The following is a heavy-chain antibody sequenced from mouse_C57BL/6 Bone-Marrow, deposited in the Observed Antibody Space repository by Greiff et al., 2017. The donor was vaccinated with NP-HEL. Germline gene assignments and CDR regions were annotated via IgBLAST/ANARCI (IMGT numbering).Heavy chain of an antibody. D-gene: IGHD1-1*01. Sequence: QVQLQQSGPGLVQPSQSLSITCTVSGFSLTSYGVHWVRQSPGKGLEWLGVIWRGGSTDYNAAFMSRLGITKDNSKSQVFFKMNSLQADDTAIYYGAKNFPGYYGSSYWYFDVWGTGTTVTVSS. CDR1: GFSLTSYG. CDR3: AKNFPGYYGSSYWYFDV. J-gene: IGHJ1*03. V-gene: IGHV2-5*01. CDR2: IWRGGST.